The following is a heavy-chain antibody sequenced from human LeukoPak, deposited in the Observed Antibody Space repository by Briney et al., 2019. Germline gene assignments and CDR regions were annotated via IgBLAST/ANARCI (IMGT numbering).Heavy chain of an antibody. CDR2: INPSGGST. V-gene: IGHV1-46*01. CDR3: ARARGPAAPNYYYYMDV. CDR1: GYTFTSYD. J-gene: IGHJ6*03. D-gene: IGHD2-2*01. Sequence: ASVKVSCKASGYTFTSYDINWVRQATGQGLEWMGIINPSGGSTSYAQKFQGRVTMTRDTSTSTVYMELSSLRSEDTAVYYCARARGPAAPNYYYYMDVWGKGTTVTISS.